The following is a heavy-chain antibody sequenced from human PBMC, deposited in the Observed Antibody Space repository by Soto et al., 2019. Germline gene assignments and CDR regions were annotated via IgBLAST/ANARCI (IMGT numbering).Heavy chain of an antibody. D-gene: IGHD5-18*01. J-gene: IGHJ4*02. CDR1: GGPFSGYY. V-gene: IGHV4-34*01. CDR3: ARIGGRYSYAHFDY. Sequence: PSETLSLTCAVYGGPFSGYYWSWIRQPPGKGLEWTGEINHSGSTNYNPSLKSRVTISIDTSKNQFSLKLSSVTAADTAVYYCARIGGRYSYAHFDYWGQGTLVTVSS. CDR2: INHSGST.